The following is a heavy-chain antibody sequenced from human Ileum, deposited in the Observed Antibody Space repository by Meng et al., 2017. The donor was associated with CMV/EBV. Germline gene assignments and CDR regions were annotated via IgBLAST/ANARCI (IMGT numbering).Heavy chain of an antibody. Sequence: SRAASGFPLGSYGMHWVRQAPGKGREWVAVIWSDGSKENYADSVKGRFTITRDNYKNTLFLQMNSLRAGDTSVYYCATDHGGAPFDYWGQGTLVTVSS. V-gene: IGHV3-33*01. CDR1: GFPLGSYG. D-gene: IGHD3-16*01. CDR3: ATDHGGAPFDY. CDR2: IWSDGSKE. J-gene: IGHJ4*02.